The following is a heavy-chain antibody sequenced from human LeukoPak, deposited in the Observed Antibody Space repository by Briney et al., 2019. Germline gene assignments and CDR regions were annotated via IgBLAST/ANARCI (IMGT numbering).Heavy chain of an antibody. Sequence: GSLRLSCAASGFTVSSNYMSWVRQPPGKGLEWIGSIYHLGSTYYNPSLKSRLTISLDTPRNQFPLTLSYVTAADTALYYCTRELYGDSKDYWGQGILVTVSS. D-gene: IGHD4-17*01. CDR3: TRELYGDSKDY. CDR2: IYHLGST. CDR1: GFTVSSNY. V-gene: IGHV4-38-2*02. J-gene: IGHJ4*02.